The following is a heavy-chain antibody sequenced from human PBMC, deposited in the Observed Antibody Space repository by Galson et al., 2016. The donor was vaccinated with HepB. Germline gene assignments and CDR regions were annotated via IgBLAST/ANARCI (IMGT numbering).Heavy chain of an antibody. CDR3: TRCRTSCSTFDY. CDR2: IKSKTDGGTT. V-gene: IGHV3-15*01. Sequence: SGFTFNNAWMSWVRQAPGKGLEWVGRIKSKTDGGTTDYAAPVKGRFTISRDDSKNTLYLQMNSLKAEDTAVYYCTRCRTSCSTFDYWGQGTLVTVSS. CDR1: GFTFNNAW. D-gene: IGHD2-2*01. J-gene: IGHJ4*02.